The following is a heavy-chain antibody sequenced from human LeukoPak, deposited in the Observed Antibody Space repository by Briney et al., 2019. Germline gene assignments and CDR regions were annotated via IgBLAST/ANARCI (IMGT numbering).Heavy chain of an antibody. D-gene: IGHD3-10*01. CDR3: ARDLSYPVRGVILPPTVYYGMDV. Sequence: ASVKVSCKASGYTFTSYYMHWVRQAPGQGLEWMGIINPSGGSTSYAQKFQGRVTMTRDTSTSTVYMELSSLRSEDTAVYYYARDLSYPVRGVILPPTVYYGMDVWGQGTTVTVSS. V-gene: IGHV1-46*01. J-gene: IGHJ6*02. CDR2: INPSGGST. CDR1: GYTFTSYY.